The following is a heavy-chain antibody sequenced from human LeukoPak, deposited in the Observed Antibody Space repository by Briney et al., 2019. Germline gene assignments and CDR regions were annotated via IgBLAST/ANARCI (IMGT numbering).Heavy chain of an antibody. J-gene: IGHJ4*02. Sequence: GGSLRLSCAAPGFTVSSNYMSWVRQAPGKGLEWVSVIYSGGSTYYADSVKGRFTISRDNSKNTLYLQMNSLRAEDTAVYYCARVCSSSSCLEDYWGQGTLVTVSS. CDR3: ARVCSSSSCLEDY. CDR2: IYSGGST. V-gene: IGHV3-53*01. CDR1: GFTVSSNY. D-gene: IGHD2-2*01.